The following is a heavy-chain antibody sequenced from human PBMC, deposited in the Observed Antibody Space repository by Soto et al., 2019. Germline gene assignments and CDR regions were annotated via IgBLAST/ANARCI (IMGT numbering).Heavy chain of an antibody. CDR2: IYYSGST. CDR1: GGSISSYY. CDR3: ARDNRDYKRWPGYDYYYMDI. Sequence: SETLSLTCTVSGGSISSYYWSWIRQPPGKGLEWIGYIYYSGSTNYNPSLKSRVTISVDTSKNQFSLKLSSVTAADTAVYYCARDNRDYKRWPGYDYYYMDIWGKETTVTVSS. D-gene: IGHD4-17*01. V-gene: IGHV4-59*01. J-gene: IGHJ6*03.